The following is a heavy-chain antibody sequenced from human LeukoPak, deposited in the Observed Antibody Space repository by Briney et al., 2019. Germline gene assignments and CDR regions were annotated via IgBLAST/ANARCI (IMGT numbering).Heavy chain of an antibody. Sequence: GGSLRLSCAASGFTFSSYWMSWVRQAPGKGLEWVSSISSSSSYIYYADSVKGRFTISGDNAKNSLYLQMNSLRAEDTAVYYCARDRDWAFDYWGQGTLVTVSS. V-gene: IGHV3-21*01. CDR3: ARDRDWAFDY. CDR1: GFTFSSYW. D-gene: IGHD2-21*02. J-gene: IGHJ4*02. CDR2: ISSSSSYI.